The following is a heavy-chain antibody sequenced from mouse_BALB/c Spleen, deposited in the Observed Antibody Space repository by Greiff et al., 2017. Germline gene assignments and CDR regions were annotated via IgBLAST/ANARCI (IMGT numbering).Heavy chain of an antibody. CDR2: IYPGNVNT. V-gene: IGHV1S56*01. Sequence: QVQLKQSGPELVKPGASVRISCKASGYTFTSYYIHWVKQRPGQGLEWIGWIYPGNVNTKYNEKFKGKATLTADKSSSTAYMQLSSLTSEDSAVYFCARGPYYGNLYFDYWGQGTTLTVSS. D-gene: IGHD2-10*01. J-gene: IGHJ2*01. CDR3: ARGPYYGNLYFDY. CDR1: GYTFTSYY.